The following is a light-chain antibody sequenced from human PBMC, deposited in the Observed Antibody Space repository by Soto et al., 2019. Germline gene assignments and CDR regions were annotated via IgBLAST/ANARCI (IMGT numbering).Light chain of an antibody. J-gene: IGLJ1*01. CDR1: SSNIGAGFD. CDR3: SLYISGSTDV. V-gene: IGLV1-40*01. CDR2: GNG. Sequence: QAVLTQPPSVSGAPGQRIIISCTGSSSNIGAGFDVHWYQQLPGTAPKILIFGNGNRPSGVPDRISASKFGTSASLAITGLQAEDEADYYCSLYISGSTDVFGTGTKLTVL.